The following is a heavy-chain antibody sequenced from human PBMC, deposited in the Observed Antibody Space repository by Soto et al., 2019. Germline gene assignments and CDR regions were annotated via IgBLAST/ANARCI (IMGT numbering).Heavy chain of an antibody. CDR2: ITPFNGNT. CDR1: GYTFTYRY. CDR3: ASTSGYCSGGSCSSYFDS. J-gene: IGHJ4*02. V-gene: IGHV1-45*02. D-gene: IGHD2-15*01. Sequence: ASVKVSCKASGYTFTYRYLHWVRQAPGQALEWMGWITPFNGNTNYAQKFQDRVTITRDRSMSTAYMELSSLRSEDTAMYYCASTSGYCSGGSCSSYFDSWGQGPLLPVSS.